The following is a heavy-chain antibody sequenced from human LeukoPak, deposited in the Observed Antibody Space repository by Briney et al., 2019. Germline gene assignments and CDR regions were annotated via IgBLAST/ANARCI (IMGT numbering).Heavy chain of an antibody. V-gene: IGHV4-30-4*01. CDR1: GGPINSGDYC. CDR2: IYNSGSS. CDR3: ARKENVSYYFDY. J-gene: IGHJ4*02. Sequence: SQTLSLTCTVSGGPINSGDYCWSWIRQPPGEGLEWIGSIYNSGSSYYNSSLKSRVTISVDTSKNQFSLKLSSVTAVDTAVYYCARKENVSYYFDYWGQGTLVTVSS. D-gene: IGHD2/OR15-2a*01.